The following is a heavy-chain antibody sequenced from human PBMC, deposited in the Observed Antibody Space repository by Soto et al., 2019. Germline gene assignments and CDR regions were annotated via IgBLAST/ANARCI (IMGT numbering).Heavy chain of an antibody. CDR1: GGSISSSSYY. CDR3: ARQVVRGYSYGPNWFDP. CDR2: IYYSGCT. D-gene: IGHD5-18*01. J-gene: IGHJ5*02. Sequence: QLQLQESGPGLVKPSETLSLTCTVSGGSISSSSYYWGWIRQPPGKGLEWIGCIYYSGCTYYNPSLNSRVTISVDTSNNQFSLRLSSVTAADTAVYYCARQVVRGYSYGPNWFDPWGQGTLVTVSS. V-gene: IGHV4-39*01.